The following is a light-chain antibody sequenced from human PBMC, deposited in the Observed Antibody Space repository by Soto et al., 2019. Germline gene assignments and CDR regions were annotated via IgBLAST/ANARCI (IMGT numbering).Light chain of an antibody. Sequence: QSALTQPPSVSGSPGQSVTISCTGTSTDFVSYNRVSWYQQPPGTAPKLIIYEASNRPSGVPDRFSGSKSGNTASLTISGLQAADEADYYCCSYAGSITYVFGTGTKLTVL. CDR3: CSYAGSITYV. CDR1: STDFVSYNR. CDR2: EAS. V-gene: IGLV2-18*02. J-gene: IGLJ1*01.